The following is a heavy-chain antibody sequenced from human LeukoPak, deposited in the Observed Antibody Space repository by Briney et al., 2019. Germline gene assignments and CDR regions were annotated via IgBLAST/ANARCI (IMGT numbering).Heavy chain of an antibody. Sequence: PGGSLRLSCAASGFTFSSYAMSWVRQAPGKGLEWVSAISGSGGSTYYADSVKGRFTISRDNSKNTLYLQMNSLRAEDTAVYYCAKGDSSGYYYNSFDYWGQGTLVTVSS. CDR1: GFTFSSYA. CDR2: ISGSGGST. CDR3: AKGDSSGYYYNSFDY. J-gene: IGHJ4*02. V-gene: IGHV3-23*01. D-gene: IGHD3-22*01.